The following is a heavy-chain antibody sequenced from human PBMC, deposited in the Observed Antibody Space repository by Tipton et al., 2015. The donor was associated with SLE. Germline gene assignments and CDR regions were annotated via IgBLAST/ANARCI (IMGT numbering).Heavy chain of an antibody. D-gene: IGHD2-15*01. CDR2: MSAYNGKT. CDR1: GYTFTSYG. J-gene: IGHJ5*02. V-gene: IGHV1-18*01. Sequence: QLVQSGAEVKEPGASMTVSCTASGYTFTSYGISWVRQAPRQGLEWMGWMSAYNGKTIIAQKFQGRVSMTTDASTSTASMNVRSLRFDDTAVYYCARESSLMVVAAIGWLDPWGQGTLVTVSS. CDR3: ARESSLMVVAAIGWLDP.